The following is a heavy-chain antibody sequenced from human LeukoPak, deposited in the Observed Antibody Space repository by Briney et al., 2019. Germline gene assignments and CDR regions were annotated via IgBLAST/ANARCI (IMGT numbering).Heavy chain of an antibody. Sequence: SETLSLTCTVSGGSISSYYWSWIRQPPGKGLEWIGYIYYSGSTNYNPSLKSRVTISVDTSKNQFSLKLSSVTAADTAVYYCARHEVGMVRGVNWFDPWGQGTLVTVSS. V-gene: IGHV4-59*08. J-gene: IGHJ5*02. CDR1: GGSISSYY. D-gene: IGHD3-10*01. CDR2: IYYSGST. CDR3: ARHEVGMVRGVNWFDP.